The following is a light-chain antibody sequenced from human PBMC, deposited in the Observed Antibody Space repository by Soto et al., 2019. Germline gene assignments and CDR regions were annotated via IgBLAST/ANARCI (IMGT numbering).Light chain of an antibody. CDR2: EVN. CDR1: SRDVGGYNS. Sequence: QSALTQPASVSGSPGQSITISCTGTSRDVGGYNSVSWYQQHPGKAPKLMIYEVNKRPSGVPDRFSGSKSGNTASLTVSGLQAEDEADYYCSSYAGSSNVFGTGTEVAVL. J-gene: IGLJ1*01. V-gene: IGLV2-8*01. CDR3: SSYAGSSNV.